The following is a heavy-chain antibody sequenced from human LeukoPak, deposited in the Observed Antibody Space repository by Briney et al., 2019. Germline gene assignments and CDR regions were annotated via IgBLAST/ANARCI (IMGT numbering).Heavy chain of an antibody. CDR3: AKSNAWDWFDP. CDR2: INHSGST. Sequence: SETLSLTCAVYGGSFSGYYWSWIRQPPGKGLEWIGEINHSGSTNYNPSLKSRVTISVDTSKNQFSLKVRSVTAADTAVYYCAKSNAWDWFDPWGQGTLVTVSS. J-gene: IGHJ5*02. V-gene: IGHV4-34*01. CDR1: GGSFSGYY. D-gene: IGHD4-11*01.